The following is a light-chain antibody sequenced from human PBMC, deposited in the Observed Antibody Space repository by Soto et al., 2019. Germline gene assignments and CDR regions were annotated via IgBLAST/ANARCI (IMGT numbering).Light chain of an antibody. CDR1: QSVIYSSNNKNY. CDR3: QQYFSFPWT. Sequence: DIVMTQSPDSLAVSLGERATINCKSSQSVIYSSNNKNYLAWYQQRPGQPPNLLIYWASTRESGVPDRFSGSGSGTDFTLTISSLQAEDVAIYYSQQYFSFPWTFGQGTKVEIK. J-gene: IGKJ1*01. V-gene: IGKV4-1*01. CDR2: WAS.